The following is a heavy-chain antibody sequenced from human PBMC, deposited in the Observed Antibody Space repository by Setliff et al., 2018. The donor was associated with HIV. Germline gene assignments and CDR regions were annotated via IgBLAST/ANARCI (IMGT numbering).Heavy chain of an antibody. Sequence: ASVKVSCKTSGYMFIAYGMSWVRRAPGQGLEWMGWIGPYNGRTEYAQEFQGRVSLTIDTSASTAYMELRILRSDDTAVYYCARGDGGYNYAEAFDVWGQGTRVTVSS. CDR1: GYMFIAYG. D-gene: IGHD3-16*01. J-gene: IGHJ3*01. V-gene: IGHV1-18*01. CDR2: IGPYNGRT. CDR3: ARGDGGYNYAEAFDV.